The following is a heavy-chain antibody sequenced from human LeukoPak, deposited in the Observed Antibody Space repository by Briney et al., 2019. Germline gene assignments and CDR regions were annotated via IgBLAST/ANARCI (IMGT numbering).Heavy chain of an antibody. Sequence: PSETLSLTCTVSGGSISSSSYYWGWIRQPPGKGLEWIGSIYYSGSTYYNPSLKSRVTISVDTSKNQFSLKLSSVTAADTAVYYCARDSREDYGMDAWGQGTTVTVSS. D-gene: IGHD1-26*01. V-gene: IGHV4-39*07. CDR1: GGSISSSSYY. CDR2: IYYSGST. CDR3: ARDSREDYGMDA. J-gene: IGHJ6*02.